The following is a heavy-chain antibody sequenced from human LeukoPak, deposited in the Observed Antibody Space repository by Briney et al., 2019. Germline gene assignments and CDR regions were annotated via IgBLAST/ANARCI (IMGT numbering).Heavy chain of an antibody. CDR1: GYTFTSYA. CDR2: INAGNGNT. D-gene: IGHD2-8*01. V-gene: IGHV1-3*03. J-gene: IGHJ4*02. Sequence: GASVKVPCKASGYTFTSYAMHWVRQAPGQRLEWMGWINAGNGNTKYSQEFQGRVTITRDTSASTAYMELSSLRSEDMAVYYCARDVLSCTNGVCYYFDYWGQGTLVTVSS. CDR3: ARDVLSCTNGVCYYFDY.